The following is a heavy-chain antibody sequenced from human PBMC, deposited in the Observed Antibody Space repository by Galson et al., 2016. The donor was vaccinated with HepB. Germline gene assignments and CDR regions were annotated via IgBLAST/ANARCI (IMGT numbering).Heavy chain of an antibody. V-gene: IGHV3-64D*06. D-gene: IGHD6-13*01. CDR2: INSDGVRT. Sequence: SLRLSCAVSGLTFSIYAMHWVRQAPGKGLEYVSAINSDGVRTYYADSVKGRFTISRDNSKNTLFLQMSSLRDEDTALYYRVSKSPGAAAPYDYWGQGTLVTVSS. CDR3: VSKSPGAAAPYDY. J-gene: IGHJ4*02. CDR1: GLTFSIYA.